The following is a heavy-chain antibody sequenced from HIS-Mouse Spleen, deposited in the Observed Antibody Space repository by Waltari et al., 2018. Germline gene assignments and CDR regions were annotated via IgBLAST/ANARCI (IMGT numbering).Heavy chain of an antibody. CDR2: IYYSGST. Sequence: QLQLQESGPGLVKPSETLSLTCTVSGGSISSSSSYWGWIRQPPGKGLEWIGSIYYSGSTYYNPSLKSRVTISVDTSKNQFSLKLSSVTAADTAVYYCARGRRYYGSGSYGSFDYWGQGTLVTVSS. V-gene: IGHV4-39*07. D-gene: IGHD3-10*01. CDR3: ARGRRYYGSGSYGSFDY. J-gene: IGHJ4*02. CDR1: GGSISSSSSY.